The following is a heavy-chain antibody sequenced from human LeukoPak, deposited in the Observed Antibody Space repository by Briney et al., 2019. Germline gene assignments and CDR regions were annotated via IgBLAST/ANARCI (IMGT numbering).Heavy chain of an antibody. CDR1: GGSISSYY. CDR2: IYYSGST. V-gene: IGHV4-59*01. J-gene: IGHJ6*02. Sequence: PSETLSLTCTVSGGSISSYYWSWIRQPPGKGLEWIGYIYYSGSTNYNPSLKSRVTISVGTSKNQFSLKLSSVTAADTAVYYCARAGYLGYYYYYGMDVWGQGTTVTVSS. CDR3: ARAGYLGYYYYYGMDV. D-gene: IGHD7-27*01.